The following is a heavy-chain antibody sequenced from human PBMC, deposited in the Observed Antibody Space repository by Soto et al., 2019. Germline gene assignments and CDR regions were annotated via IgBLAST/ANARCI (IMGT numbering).Heavy chain of an antibody. CDR2: IYYSGST. J-gene: IGHJ4*02. D-gene: IGHD3-9*01. CDR1: GGSIRSGDYY. V-gene: IGHV4-30-4*01. CDR3: ARVRYSYYDILTGYEYFDY. Sequence: SETLSLTCTVSGGSIRSGDYYWSWIRQPPGKGLEWIGYIYYSGSTYYNPSLKSRVTISVDTSKNQFSLKLSSVTAADTAVYYCARVRYSYYDILTGYEYFDYWGQGTLVTVSS.